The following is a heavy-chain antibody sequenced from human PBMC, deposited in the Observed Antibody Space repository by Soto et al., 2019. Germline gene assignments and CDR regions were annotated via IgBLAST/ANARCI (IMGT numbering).Heavy chain of an antibody. CDR2: ISYDGSNK. CDR3: AKGPYGSASYYNAYYYGMDV. D-gene: IGHD3-10*01. J-gene: IGHJ6*02. V-gene: IGHV3-30*18. Sequence: WGSLRLSCAASGFTFSSYGMHWVRQAPGKGLEGVAVISYDGSNKYYADSVKGRCTISRDNSKNTLYLQLNSLRAEDTDVYYCAKGPYGSASYYNAYYYGMDVWGQGTMVTASS. CDR1: GFTFSSYG.